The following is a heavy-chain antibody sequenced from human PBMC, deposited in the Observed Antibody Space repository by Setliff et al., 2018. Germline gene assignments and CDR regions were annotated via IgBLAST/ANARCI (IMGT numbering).Heavy chain of an antibody. J-gene: IGHJ5*02. Sequence: SETLSLTCAVSGYSISSGFYWSWIRQSAGRGLEWIGHFHTGGATDYNLSLKSRVTMSVDTSKNHVSLKLSSVTAADTAVYYCARAHTWSLPNDNSGYPGWFDPWGQGTLVTVS. CDR2: FHTGGAT. D-gene: IGHD3-22*01. V-gene: IGHV4-61*09. CDR1: GYSISSGFY. CDR3: ARAHTWSLPNDNSGYPGWFDP.